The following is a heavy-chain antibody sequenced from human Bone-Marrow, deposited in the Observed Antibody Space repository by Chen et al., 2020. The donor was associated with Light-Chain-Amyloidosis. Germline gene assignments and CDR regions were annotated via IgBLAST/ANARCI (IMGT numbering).Heavy chain of an antibody. J-gene: IGHJ4*02. D-gene: IGHD5-12*01. V-gene: IGHV5-51*01. CDR1: GYTFPNYW. Sequence: EVQLEQSGPEVKKPGEFLKISCKGSGYTFPNYWIGWVRHMPGNGLEWMGVIYPDDADARYSPSFEGQGTIAADKSITTAYLQWRSLQASDTAMYYCARRRDGYNFDYWGQGTLVTVSS. CDR3: ARRRDGYNFDY. CDR2: IYPDDADA.